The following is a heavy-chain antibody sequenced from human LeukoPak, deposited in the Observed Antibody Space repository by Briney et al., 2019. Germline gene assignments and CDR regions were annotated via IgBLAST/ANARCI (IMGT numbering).Heavy chain of an antibody. D-gene: IGHD2-21*02. CDR1: GFTFSNHA. V-gene: IGHV3-30-3*01. CDR3: ARNSASDYYFDY. Sequence: GGSLRLSCAASGFTFSNHAMHWVCQTPGKGLEWVAAISFDATKKYYADSVKGRFTVSRDNFKNTLYLQMNSLRAEDMAIYYCARNSASDYYFDYWGQGTLVTVSS. J-gene: IGHJ4*02. CDR2: ISFDATKK.